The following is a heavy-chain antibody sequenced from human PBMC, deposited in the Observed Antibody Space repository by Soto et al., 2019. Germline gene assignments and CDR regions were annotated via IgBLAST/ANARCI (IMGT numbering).Heavy chain of an antibody. CDR3: ARVKLAYCGGDCSAPSDYYYYYGMDV. Sequence: ASVKVSCKASGYTFTSYGISWVRQAPGQGLEWMGWISAYNGKTNYAQKLQGRVTMTTDTSTSTDYMELRSLRSDDTAVYYCARVKLAYCGGDCSAPSDYYYYYGMDVWG. D-gene: IGHD2-21*02. V-gene: IGHV1-18*01. J-gene: IGHJ6*02. CDR1: GYTFTSYG. CDR2: ISAYNGKT.